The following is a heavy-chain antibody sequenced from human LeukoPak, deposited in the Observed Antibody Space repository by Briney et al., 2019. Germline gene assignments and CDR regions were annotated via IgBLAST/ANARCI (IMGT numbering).Heavy chain of an antibody. Sequence: SVKVSCKASGGTFGSYAISWVRQAPGQGLEWMGGIIPIFGTANYAQKFQGRVTITADESTSTAYMELSSLRSEDTAVYYCARDKGSQSRRKWFDPWGQGTLVTVSS. CDR3: ARDKGSQSRRKWFDP. V-gene: IGHV1-69*13. J-gene: IGHJ5*02. CDR2: IIPIFGTA. CDR1: GGTFGSYA.